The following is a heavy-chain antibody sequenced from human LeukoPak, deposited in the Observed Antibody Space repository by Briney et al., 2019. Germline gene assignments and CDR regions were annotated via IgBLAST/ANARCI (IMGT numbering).Heavy chain of an antibody. V-gene: IGHV1-2*02. CDR3: ARPSVSGYPAGDWFDP. CDR2: INPNSGGT. CDR1: GCTFTGYY. D-gene: IGHD3-3*01. Sequence: ASVKVSCKASGCTFTGYYMHWVRQAPGQGLEWMGWINPNSGGTNYAQKFQGRVTMTRDTSISTAYMELSRLRSDDTAVYYCARPSVSGYPAGDWFDPWGQGTLVTVSS. J-gene: IGHJ5*02.